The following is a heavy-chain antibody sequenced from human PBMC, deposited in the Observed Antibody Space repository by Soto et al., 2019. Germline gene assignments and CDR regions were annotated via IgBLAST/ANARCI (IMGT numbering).Heavy chain of an antibody. V-gene: IGHV1-69*04. CDR3: ARDRGDDFWSGYPDYYYYYMDV. CDR2: IIPILGIA. D-gene: IGHD3-3*01. Sequence: ASVKVSCKASGGTFSSYTISWVRQAPGQGLEWMGRIIPILGIANYAQKFQGRVTITADKSTSTAYMELSSLRSEDTAVYYCARDRGDDFWSGYPDYYYYYMDVWGKGTTVTVSS. CDR1: GGTFSSYT. J-gene: IGHJ6*03.